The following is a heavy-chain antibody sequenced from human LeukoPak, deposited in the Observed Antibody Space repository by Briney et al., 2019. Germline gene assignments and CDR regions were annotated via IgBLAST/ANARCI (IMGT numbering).Heavy chain of an antibody. CDR2: IRSKADTYAT. Sequence: GGSLRLSCAASGFTFSDSAIHWVRQATGKGLEWVGRIRSKADTYATTYAASLKGRFTISRDDSRNRAYLQMSSLRTEDTAVYYCPREYSSGWPFDFWGQGTLVTVSS. D-gene: IGHD6-19*01. J-gene: IGHJ4*02. CDR3: PREYSSGWPFDF. CDR1: GFTFSDSA. V-gene: IGHV3-73*01.